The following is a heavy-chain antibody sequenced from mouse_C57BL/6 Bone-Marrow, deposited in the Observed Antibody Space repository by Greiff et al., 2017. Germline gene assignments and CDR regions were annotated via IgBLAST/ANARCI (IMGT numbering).Heavy chain of an antibody. Sequence: VQLQASGAELVRPGASVTLSCKASGYTFTDYEMHWVKQTPVHGLEWIGAIDPVTGGTAYNQKFKGKAILTADKSSSTAYMELRSLTSEDSAVYYCTTVLNWYFDVWGTGTTVTVSS. CDR2: IDPVTGGT. V-gene: IGHV1-15*01. J-gene: IGHJ1*03. CDR3: TTVLNWYFDV. CDR1: GYTFTDYE.